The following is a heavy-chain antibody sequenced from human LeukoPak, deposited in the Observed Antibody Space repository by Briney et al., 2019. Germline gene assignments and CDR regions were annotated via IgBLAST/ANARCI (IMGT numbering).Heavy chain of an antibody. CDR3: ARGIYDSSGYYYVISYFDY. D-gene: IGHD3-22*01. V-gene: IGHV4-59*01. CDR2: IYYSGST. Sequence: PSETLSLTCTVSGGSISSYYWSWIRQPPGKGLEWIGYIYYSGSTYYNPSLKSRVTISVDTSKNQFSLKLSSVTAADTAVYYCARGIYDSSGYYYVISYFDYWGQGTLVTVSS. CDR1: GGSISSYY. J-gene: IGHJ4*02.